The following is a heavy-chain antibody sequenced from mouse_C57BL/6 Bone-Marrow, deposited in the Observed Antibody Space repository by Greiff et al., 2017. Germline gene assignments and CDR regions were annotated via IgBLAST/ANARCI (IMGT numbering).Heavy chain of an antibody. V-gene: IGHV1-81*01. D-gene: IGHD2-3*01. Sequence: VKLVESGAELARPGASVKLSCKASGYTFTSYGISWVKQRTGQGLEWIGEIYPRSGNTYYNEKFKGKATLTADKSSSTAYMELRSLTSEDSAAYFCARPHDGYPSWFAYWGQGTLVTVSA. J-gene: IGHJ3*01. CDR2: IYPRSGNT. CDR1: GYTFTSYG. CDR3: ARPHDGYPSWFAY.